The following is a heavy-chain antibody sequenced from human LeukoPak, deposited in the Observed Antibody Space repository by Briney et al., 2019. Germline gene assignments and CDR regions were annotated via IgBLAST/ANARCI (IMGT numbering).Heavy chain of an antibody. CDR3: ARHPYYATFDV. CDR1: GDSVSSSHYY. D-gene: IGHD3-10*01. Sequence: SETLSLTCNVSGDSVSSSHYYWGWIRQPPGKGLEWIGSIYFSGSIYYNPSLQSRVTMSVDTSKNQISLKLSSVTAADTAIYYCARHPYYATFDVWGRGTLVTVSS. V-gene: IGHV4-39*01. J-gene: IGHJ2*01. CDR2: IYFSGSI.